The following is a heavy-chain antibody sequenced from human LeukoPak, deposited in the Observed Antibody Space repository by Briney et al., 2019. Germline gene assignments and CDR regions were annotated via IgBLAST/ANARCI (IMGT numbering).Heavy chain of an antibody. Sequence: MSSETLSLTCTVSGGSISSSSYYWGWIRQPPGKGLEWFGSIYYSGSTYYNPSLKSRVTISVDTSKNQFSLKLSSVTAADTAVYYCARESYYDSSGKGDYWGQGTLVTVSS. V-gene: IGHV4-39*07. CDR3: ARESYYDSSGKGDY. D-gene: IGHD3-22*01. J-gene: IGHJ4*02. CDR2: IYYSGST. CDR1: GGSISSSSYY.